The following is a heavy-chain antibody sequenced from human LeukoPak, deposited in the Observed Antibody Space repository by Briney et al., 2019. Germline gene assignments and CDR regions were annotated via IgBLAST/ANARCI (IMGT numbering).Heavy chain of an antibody. D-gene: IGHD1-26*01. CDR1: GFPFSNND. CDR3: ARGSTTVAFEI. V-gene: IGHV3-13*01. Sequence: GGSLRLSCAASGFPFSNNDMHWVRQGPGKGLEWVSAIDTSGDTYYPGSVKGRFTISRENAKNILYLQMNSLRVGDTAVYYCARGSTTVAFEIWGQGTMVSVSS. CDR2: IDTSGDT. J-gene: IGHJ3*02.